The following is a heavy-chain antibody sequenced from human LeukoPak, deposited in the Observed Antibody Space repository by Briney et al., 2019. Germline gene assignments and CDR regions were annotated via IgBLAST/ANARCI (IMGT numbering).Heavy chain of an antibody. Sequence: PGGSLRLPCAASGFTFSSYAMSWVRQAPGKGLEWVSAISGSGGSTYYADSVKGRFTISRDNSKNTLYLQVNSLRAEDTAVYYCAKQSGENSNYDYWGQGTLVTVSS. J-gene: IGHJ4*02. CDR1: GFTFSSYA. D-gene: IGHD4-11*01. CDR3: AKQSGENSNYDY. V-gene: IGHV3-23*01. CDR2: ISGSGGST.